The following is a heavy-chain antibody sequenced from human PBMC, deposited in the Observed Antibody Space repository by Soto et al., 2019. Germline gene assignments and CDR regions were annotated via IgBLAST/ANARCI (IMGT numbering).Heavy chain of an antibody. D-gene: IGHD3-3*02. V-gene: IGHV3-23*01. J-gene: IGHJ4*02. CDR3: VKDAPQPFSD. CDR2: ISGNAHAT. Sequence: EVHLLESAGGLVQPGGSLRISCAASGFIFSDYAMSWVGQAPGKGLEWVSAISGNAHATYYAASVKGRFTISRDNSKNTLYLQMDSLRVEDTARYYCVKDAPQPFSDWGRGTLVTVSS. CDR1: GFIFSDYA.